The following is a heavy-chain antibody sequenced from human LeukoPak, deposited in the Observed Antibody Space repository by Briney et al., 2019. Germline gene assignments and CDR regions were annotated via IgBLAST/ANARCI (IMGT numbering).Heavy chain of an antibody. D-gene: IGHD6-13*01. J-gene: IGHJ4*02. CDR2: MNPNSGNT. CDR3: ARGTVCGSGGKCSGSWYYDY. Sequence: GASVKVSCKASGGTFSSYAISWVRQATGQGLEWMGWMNPNSGNTGYAQKFQGRVAMTRNTSISTAYMELSSLRSEDTAVYYCARGTVCGSGGKCSGSWYYDYWGQGTLVTVSS. V-gene: IGHV1-8*02. CDR1: GGTFSSYA.